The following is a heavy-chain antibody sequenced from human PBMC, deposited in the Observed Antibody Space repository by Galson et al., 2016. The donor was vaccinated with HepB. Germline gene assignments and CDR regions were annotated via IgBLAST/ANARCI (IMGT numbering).Heavy chain of an antibody. CDR3: ARDQTRRGPTTFDN. J-gene: IGHJ4*02. V-gene: IGHV3-74*01. CDR2: INTVRSII. Sequence: SLRLSCAASGFTFSRYWMHWVRQAPGERLVWVSRINTVRSIINYADSVKGRFTISRDNARNTLYLQMNSLRAEDTGVYYCARDQTRRGPTTFDNWGQGTLVTVSS. CDR1: GFTFSRYW. D-gene: IGHD1-26*01.